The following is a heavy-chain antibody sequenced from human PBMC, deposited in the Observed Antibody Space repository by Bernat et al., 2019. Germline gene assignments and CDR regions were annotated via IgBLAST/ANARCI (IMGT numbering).Heavy chain of an antibody. D-gene: IGHD3-22*01. J-gene: IGHJ4*02. V-gene: IGHV3-30*18. CDR1: GFTFSSYG. CDR3: AKDFDYYDSSGPFAY. CDR2: ISYGGSNK. Sequence: QVQLVESGGGVVQPGRSLRLSCAASGFTFSSYGMHWVRQAPGKGLEWVAVISYGGSNKYYADSVKGRFTISRDNSKNTLYLQMNSLRAEDTAVYYCAKDFDYYDSSGPFAYWGQGTLVTVSS.